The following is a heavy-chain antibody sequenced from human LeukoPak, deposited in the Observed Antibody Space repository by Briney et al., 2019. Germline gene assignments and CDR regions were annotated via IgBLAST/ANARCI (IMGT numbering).Heavy chain of an antibody. V-gene: IGHV1-8*03. D-gene: IGHD3-3*01. Sequence: WASVKVSCKASGYTFTSYDINWVRQATGQGLEWMGWMNPNSGNTGYAQKFQGRVTITRNTSISTAYMELSSLRSEDTAVYYCARGRTITIFGVVSPFFDYWGQGTLVTVSS. CDR2: MNPNSGNT. CDR3: ARGRTITIFGVVSPFFDY. J-gene: IGHJ4*02. CDR1: GYTFTSYD.